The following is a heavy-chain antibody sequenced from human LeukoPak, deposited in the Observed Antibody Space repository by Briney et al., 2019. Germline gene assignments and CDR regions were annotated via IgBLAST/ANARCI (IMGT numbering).Heavy chain of an antibody. D-gene: IGHD3-10*01. V-gene: IGHV1-69*06. CDR1: GGTFSSYA. Sequence: VASVKVSCKASGGTFSSYAISWVRQAPGQGLEWMGGIIPIFGTANYAQKFQGRVTITADKSTSTAYMELSSLRSEDTAVYYCARDLNYYGSGSSAPFNWFDPWGQGTLVTVSS. CDR2: IIPIFGTA. J-gene: IGHJ5*02. CDR3: ARDLNYYGSGSSAPFNWFDP.